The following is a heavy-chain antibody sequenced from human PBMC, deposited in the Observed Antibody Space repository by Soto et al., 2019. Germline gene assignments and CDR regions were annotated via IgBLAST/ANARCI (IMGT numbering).Heavy chain of an antibody. CDR3: ASADSTPPCSSTSCLFDP. Sequence: QVQLQQWGAGLLKPSETLSLTCAVYGGSFSGYYWSWIRQPPGKGLEWIGEINHSGSTNYNPSLKSRVTIAVDTSKNQFSLKLSSVTAADTAVYYCASADSTPPCSSTSCLFDPWGQGTLVTVSS. D-gene: IGHD2-2*01. CDR1: GGSFSGYY. V-gene: IGHV4-34*01. CDR2: INHSGST. J-gene: IGHJ5*02.